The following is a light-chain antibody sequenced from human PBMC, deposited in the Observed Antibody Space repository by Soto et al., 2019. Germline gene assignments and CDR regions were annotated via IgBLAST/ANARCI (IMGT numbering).Light chain of an antibody. CDR3: QSYDSSLSGYV. J-gene: IGLJ1*01. V-gene: IGLV1-40*01. CDR2: ANS. CDR1: SSNIGAGYD. Sequence: QSVLTQPPSVSGAPGQRVTMSCTGSSSNIGAGYDVHWYQQLPGTAPKLFMYANSNRPSGVPDRFSGSKSGTSASLAITGLQAEDEADYYCQSYDSSLSGYVFGTGTKVTVL.